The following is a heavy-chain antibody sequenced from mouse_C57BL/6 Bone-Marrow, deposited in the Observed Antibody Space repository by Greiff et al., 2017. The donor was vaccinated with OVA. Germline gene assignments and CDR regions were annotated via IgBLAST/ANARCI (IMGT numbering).Heavy chain of an antibody. V-gene: IGHV5-12*01. J-gene: IGHJ1*03. Sequence: EVMLVESGGGLVQPGGSLKLSCAASGFTFSDYYMYWVRQTPEKRLEWVAYISNGGGSPYYPDTVKGRFTISRDNAKNTLYLQMSRLKSEDTAMYYCARHGSSLNWYYDVWGTGTTVTVSS. CDR3: ARHGSSLNWYYDV. CDR1: GFTFSDYY. D-gene: IGHD1-1*01. CDR2: ISNGGGSP.